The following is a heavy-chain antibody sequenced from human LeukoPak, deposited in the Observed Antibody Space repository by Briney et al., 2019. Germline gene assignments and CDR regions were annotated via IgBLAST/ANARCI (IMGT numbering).Heavy chain of an antibody. D-gene: IGHD5-24*01. CDR3: ARHTRDEGYYFDC. Sequence: PSETLSLTCTVSGGSISIYYWSWIRQPPGKGLEWIGYIYYSGSTNYNPSLTSRVTISVDTSKNQFSLKLSSVTAADTAVYYCARHTRDEGYYFDCWGQGTLVTVSS. J-gene: IGHJ4*02. V-gene: IGHV4-59*08. CDR2: IYYSGST. CDR1: GGSISIYY.